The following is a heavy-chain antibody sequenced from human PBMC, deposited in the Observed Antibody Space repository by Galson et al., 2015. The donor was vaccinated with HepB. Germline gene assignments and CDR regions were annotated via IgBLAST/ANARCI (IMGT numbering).Heavy chain of an antibody. Sequence: SVKVSCKASGGTFSSYTINWVRQAPGQGLEWMGRIIPILGIANYAQKFQGRVTITADKSTSTAYMELSSLRSEDTAVHYCARDRFGEYNWFDPWGQGTLVTVSS. CDR3: ARDRFGEYNWFDP. CDR1: GGTFSSYT. J-gene: IGHJ5*02. D-gene: IGHD3-10*01. CDR2: IIPILGIA. V-gene: IGHV1-69*02.